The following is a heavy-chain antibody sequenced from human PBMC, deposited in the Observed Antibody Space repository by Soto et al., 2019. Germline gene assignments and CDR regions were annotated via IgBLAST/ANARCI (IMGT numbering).Heavy chain of an antibody. V-gene: IGHV4-31*03. Sequence: SETLSLTCTVSGGSVSSVGYYWSWIRQHPGKGLEWIGYITYSGNTYYNPSLESRATMSADTSKNQFSLKLSSVTAADTAVYFCVRGGSCTNGVCSVFDYWGQGTLVTVSS. CDR3: VRGGSCTNGVCSVFDY. CDR1: GGSVSSVGYY. CDR2: ITYSGNT. D-gene: IGHD2-8*01. J-gene: IGHJ4*02.